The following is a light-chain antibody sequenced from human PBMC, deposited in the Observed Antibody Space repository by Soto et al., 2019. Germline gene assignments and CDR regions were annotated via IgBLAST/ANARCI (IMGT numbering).Light chain of an antibody. CDR1: SSDVGGYNY. CDR3: SSYTSSSTYV. V-gene: IGLV2-14*01. CDR2: EVS. J-gene: IGLJ1*01. Sequence: QSALTQPASVSGSPGQSITISCTGTSSDVGGYNYVSWYQQHPGKAPKPIIYEVSHRPSGVSNRFSGSKSGNTASLTISGLQAEDEADYYCSSYTSSSTYVFGTGTKLAVL.